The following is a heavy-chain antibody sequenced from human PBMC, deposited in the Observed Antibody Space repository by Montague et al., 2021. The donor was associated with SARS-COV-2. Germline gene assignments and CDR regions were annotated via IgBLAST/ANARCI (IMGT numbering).Heavy chain of an antibody. CDR2: IYYSGTT. J-gene: IGHJ5*02. Sequence: TLSLTCTVSGNSVNTGGYYWSWIRQLPGKGLEWIGYIYYSGTTSYNPSLQSRLIISVDTSKNQFSLSLTSVTAADTAVYYCARAVVTNYNFWSGYSRVPDASWFDPWGQGTLVTVSS. V-gene: IGHV4-31*03. D-gene: IGHD3-3*01. CDR1: GNSVNTGGYY. CDR3: ARAVVTNYNFWSGYSRVPDASWFDP.